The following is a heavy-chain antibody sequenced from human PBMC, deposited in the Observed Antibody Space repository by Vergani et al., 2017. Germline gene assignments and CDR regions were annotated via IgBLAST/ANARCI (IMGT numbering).Heavy chain of an antibody. J-gene: IGHJ6*02. CDR1: GYTFTSYG. V-gene: IGHV1-18*01. CDR2: ISAYNGNT. D-gene: IGHD2-15*01. Sequence: QVQLVQSGAEVKKPGASVKVSCKASGYTFTSYGISWVRQAPRQGLEWMGWISAYNGNTNYAQKLQGRVTMTTDTSTSTAYMELRSLRSDDTAVYYCARGYCSGGSCYFRDPYYYYYGMDVWGQGTTVTVSS. CDR3: ARGYCSGGSCYFRDPYYYYYGMDV.